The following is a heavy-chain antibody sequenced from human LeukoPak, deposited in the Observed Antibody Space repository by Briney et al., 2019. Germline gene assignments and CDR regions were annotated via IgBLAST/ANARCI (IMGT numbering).Heavy chain of an antibody. CDR2: LSGSGTST. CDR3: VLFAYGTVSPRYYYYMDV. D-gene: IGHD4-17*01. Sequence: GGSLRLSCAASRVTLSDYSMSWVRQAPGKGLEWVSGLSGSGTSTYYTDSVNGRFTISRDNSKNTLYLQMNSLGAEHTAIYNYVLFAYGTVSPRYYYYMDVWGKGTTVTVSS. CDR1: RVTLSDYS. V-gene: IGHV3-23*01. J-gene: IGHJ6*03.